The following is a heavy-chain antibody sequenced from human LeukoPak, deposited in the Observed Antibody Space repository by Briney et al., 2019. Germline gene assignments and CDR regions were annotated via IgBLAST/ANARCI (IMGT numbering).Heavy chain of an antibody. J-gene: IGHJ5*01. CDR2: ISPTSSYM. CDR1: GFTFTDFY. CDR3: VRDADGGNFWSDP. Sequence: GGSLRLSCAASGFTFTDFYMNWVRQAPGKGLEWVSWISPTSSYMYYADSVKGRFTISRDNAKNSLYLQMNSLRAEDTALYYWVRDADGGNFWSDPWGKEPWSPSPQ. V-gene: IGHV3-21*04. D-gene: IGHD4-23*01.